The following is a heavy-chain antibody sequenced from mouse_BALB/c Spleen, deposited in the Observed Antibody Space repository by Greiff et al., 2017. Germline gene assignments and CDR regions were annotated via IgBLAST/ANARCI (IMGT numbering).Heavy chain of an antibody. D-gene: IGHD4-1*02. V-gene: IGHV1-77*01. CDR2: IYPGSGNT. J-gene: IGHJ2*01. CDR1: GYTFTDYY. CDR3: ARRQLGRGHFFDY. Sequence: VQLQQSGAELARPGASVKLSCKASGYTFTDYYINWVKQRTGQGLEWIGEIYPGSGNTYYNEKFKGKATLTADKSSSTAYMQLSSLTSEDSAVYFCARRQLGRGHFFDYWGQGTTLTVSS.